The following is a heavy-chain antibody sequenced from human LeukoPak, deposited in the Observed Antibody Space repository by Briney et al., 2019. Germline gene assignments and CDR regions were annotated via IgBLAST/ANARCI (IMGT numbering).Heavy chain of an antibody. Sequence: SSETLSLTCAVSGGSISSGGYSWSWIRQPPGKGLEWIGYIYHSGSTYYNPSLKSRVTISVDRSKNQFSLKLSSVTAADTAVYYCARGAYGGNSGPSIWYFDLWGRGTLVTVSS. CDR1: GGSISSGGYS. D-gene: IGHD4-23*01. J-gene: IGHJ2*01. V-gene: IGHV4-30-2*01. CDR3: ARGAYGGNSGPSIWYFDL. CDR2: IYHSGST.